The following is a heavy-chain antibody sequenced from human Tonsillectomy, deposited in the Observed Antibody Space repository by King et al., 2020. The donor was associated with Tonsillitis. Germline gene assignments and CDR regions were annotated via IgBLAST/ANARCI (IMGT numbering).Heavy chain of an antibody. CDR1: GFTFSSYA. CDR2: IYSGGSST. J-gene: IGHJ5*02. V-gene: IGHV3-23*03. Sequence: VQLVESGGGLVQPGGSLRLSCAASGFTFSSYAMRWVRQAPGKGLEWVSVIYSGGSSTYYADSVKGRFTISRDNSKNTLYLQMNSLRAEGTSGYYCSRPTVGVCLDNIWFYPLGQGSLFTVSS. D-gene: IGHD1-26*01. CDR3: SRPTVGVCLDNIWFYP.